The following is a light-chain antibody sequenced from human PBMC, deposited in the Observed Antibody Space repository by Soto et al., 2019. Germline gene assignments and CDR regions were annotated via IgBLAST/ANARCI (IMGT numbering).Light chain of an antibody. Sequence: DIQMTQSPSSLSASVGDRVTITCRASQSISSYLNWYQQKPGKAPKLLIYAASSLQSGVPSRFSGSGSGPDFTLTISSLQPEDFATYYCKQSYSTPQTFGQGTKVEIK. CDR3: KQSYSTPQT. J-gene: IGKJ1*01. V-gene: IGKV1-39*01. CDR2: AAS. CDR1: QSISSY.